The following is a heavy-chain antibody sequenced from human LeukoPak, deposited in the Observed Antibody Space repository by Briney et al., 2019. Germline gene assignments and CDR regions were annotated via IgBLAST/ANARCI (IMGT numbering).Heavy chain of an antibody. D-gene: IGHD6-13*01. CDR3: ARLGSSWPNWFDP. CDR1: GFTFSSYA. Sequence: GGSLRLSCAASGFTFSSYAMTWIRQPPGKGLEWVSYITFSGRTIHYADSVKGRFTISRDNARSSLYLQMNSLRAEDTAVYYCARLGSSWPNWFDPWGQGTLVTVSS. J-gene: IGHJ5*02. CDR2: ITFSGRTI. V-gene: IGHV3-11*01.